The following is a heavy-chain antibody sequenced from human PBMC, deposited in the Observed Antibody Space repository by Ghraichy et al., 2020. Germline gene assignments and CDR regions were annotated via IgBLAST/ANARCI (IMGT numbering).Heavy chain of an antibody. CDR1: GGSISSGGYS. D-gene: IGHD3-22*01. Sequence: SETLSLTCAVSGGSISSGGYSWSWIRQPPGKGLEWIGYIYHSGGTYYNPSLKSRVTISVDRSKNQFSLKLNSVTAADTAVYYCATGDSSGYYTYWGQGTLVTVSS. CDR3: ATGDSSGYYTY. V-gene: IGHV4-30-2*01. J-gene: IGHJ4*02. CDR2: IYHSGGT.